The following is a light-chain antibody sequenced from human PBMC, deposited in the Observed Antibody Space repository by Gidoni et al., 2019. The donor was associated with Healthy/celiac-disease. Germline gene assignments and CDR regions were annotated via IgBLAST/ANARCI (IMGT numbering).Light chain of an antibody. CDR2: GAS. CDR1: QSVSSN. V-gene: IGKV3-15*01. CDR3: QQYNNWPRT. Sequence: IVITQSPATLSVSPGERATLSCRASQSVSSNLAWYQQKPGQAPRLLIYGASIRATGTPARFSGSGSGTEFTLTISSLQSEDFAVYYCQQYNNWPRTFGQGTKVEIK. J-gene: IGKJ1*01.